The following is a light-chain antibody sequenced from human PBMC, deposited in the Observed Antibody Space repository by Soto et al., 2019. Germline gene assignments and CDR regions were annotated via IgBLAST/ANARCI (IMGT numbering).Light chain of an antibody. CDR3: SSYTTSSTPVL. J-gene: IGLJ2*01. CDR2: EVS. V-gene: IGLV2-14*01. Sequence: QSALTQPASVSGSPGQSITISCTGTSSDFGFYNYVSWYQHHPGKAPKLMIYEVSNRTSGVSYRFSGSKSGNTASLTISGLQAEDEAVYYCSSYTTSSTPVLFGGGTKVTVL. CDR1: SSDFGFYNY.